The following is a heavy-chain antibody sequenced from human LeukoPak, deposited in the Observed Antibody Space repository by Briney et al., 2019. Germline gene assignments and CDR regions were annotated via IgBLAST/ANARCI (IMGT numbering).Heavy chain of an antibody. Sequence: GASVKVSCKASGYTFTGYYMHWVRQAPGQGLEWMGWINPNSGGTNYAQKFQGRVTMTRDTSISTAYMELSRLRSDDTAVYYCARGMDQYSGSYRKTLPRDYWGQGTLVTVSS. D-gene: IGHD1-26*01. CDR2: INPNSGGT. V-gene: IGHV1-2*02. CDR1: GYTFTGYY. J-gene: IGHJ4*02. CDR3: ARGMDQYSGSYRKTLPRDY.